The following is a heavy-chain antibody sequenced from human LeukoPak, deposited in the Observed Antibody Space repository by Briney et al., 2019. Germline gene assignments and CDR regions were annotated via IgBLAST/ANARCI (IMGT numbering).Heavy chain of an antibody. Sequence: GGSLRPSCAASGFTFSSYVMSWVRQAPGKGLEWVSAISGSGGSTYYADSVKGRFTISRDNSKNTLYLQMNSLRAEDTAVYYCAKDRPGGTDFDYWGQGTLVTVSS. CDR3: AKDRPGGTDFDY. D-gene: IGHD1-1*01. CDR2: ISGSGGST. J-gene: IGHJ4*02. CDR1: GFTFSSYV. V-gene: IGHV3-23*01.